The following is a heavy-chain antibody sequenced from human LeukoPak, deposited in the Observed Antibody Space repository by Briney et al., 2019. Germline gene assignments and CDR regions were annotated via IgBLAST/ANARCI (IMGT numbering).Heavy chain of an antibody. Sequence: SETLSLTCTVSGGSISSGGYYWSWIRQHPGKGLEWIGYIYYSGSTYYNPSLKSRVTISVDTSKNQFSLKLSSVTAADTAVYYCARRRSSTSGVDPWGQGTLVTVSS. CDR3: ARRRSSTSGVDP. V-gene: IGHV4-31*03. CDR2: IYYSGST. D-gene: IGHD2-2*01. CDR1: GGSISSGGYY. J-gene: IGHJ5*02.